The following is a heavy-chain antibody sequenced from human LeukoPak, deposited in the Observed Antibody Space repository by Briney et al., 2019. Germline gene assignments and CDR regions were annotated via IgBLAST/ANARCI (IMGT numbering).Heavy chain of an antibody. Sequence: ASVKVSCKVSGYTLTELSMHWVRQAPGKGLEWMGGFDPEDGETIYAQKFQGRVTMTEDTSTDTAYMELSSLRSEDTAVYYCATDLIHGDYVGYWGQGTLVTVSS. CDR3: ATDLIHGDYVGY. CDR1: GYTLTELS. CDR2: FDPEDGET. V-gene: IGHV1-24*01. D-gene: IGHD4-17*01. J-gene: IGHJ4*02.